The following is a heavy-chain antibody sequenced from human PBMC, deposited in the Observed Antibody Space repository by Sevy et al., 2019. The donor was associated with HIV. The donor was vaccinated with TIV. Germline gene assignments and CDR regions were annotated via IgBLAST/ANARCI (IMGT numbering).Heavy chain of an antibody. V-gene: IGHV1-2*06. J-gene: IGHJ6*02. CDR2: VYPNSGGT. D-gene: IGHD1-7*01. Sequence: ASVKVSCKASGYTFTGDYLHWVRQAPGQGLEWMGRVYPNSGGTNYARKFQGRVTMTRDTSISTAYMELSRLRFDDTAGYYCARDGGGGTTNSGMDVWGQGTTVTVSS. CDR1: GYTFTGDY. CDR3: ARDGGGGTTNSGMDV.